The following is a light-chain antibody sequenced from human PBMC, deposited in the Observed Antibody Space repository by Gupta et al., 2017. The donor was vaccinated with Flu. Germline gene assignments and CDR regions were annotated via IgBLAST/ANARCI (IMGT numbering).Light chain of an antibody. Sequence: EIVLTQSPATLSLSPGERATLSCRASQSVSDNYLAWYQQKPGQAPRLLIFSASRRASGLPDRFSGSGSGTEFTLTISRREPEDFAVYYCQQEDFSPFTFGCGTKVDI. J-gene: IGKJ3*01. CDR1: QSVSDNY. CDR2: SAS. V-gene: IGKV3-20*01. CDR3: QQEDFSPFT.